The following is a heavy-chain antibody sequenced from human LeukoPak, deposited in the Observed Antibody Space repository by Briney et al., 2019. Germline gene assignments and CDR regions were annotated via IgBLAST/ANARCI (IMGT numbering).Heavy chain of an antibody. Sequence: PGGSLRLSCAASGFTFGSSGMHWVRQAPGKGPEGVAVIWYDGSNKYYAHSVKGRFTISRDNSKNTLYLQMNSLRAEDTALYYCARDPSAGGGNYLENWGQGTPVTVSS. CDR1: GFTFGSSG. CDR2: IWYDGSNK. J-gene: IGHJ4*02. CDR3: ARDPSAGGGNYLEN. V-gene: IGHV3-33*01. D-gene: IGHD4-23*01.